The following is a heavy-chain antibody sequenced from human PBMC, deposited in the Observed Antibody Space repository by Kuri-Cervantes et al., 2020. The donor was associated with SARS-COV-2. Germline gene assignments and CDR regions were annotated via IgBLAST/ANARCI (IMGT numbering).Heavy chain of an antibody. V-gene: IGHV3-23*01. J-gene: IGHJ4*01. Sequence: GEALKISCAASGFTFSNYAINWVRQAPGKGLQWVSAISSSDGSTFYTDSVKGRFTISRDNAKNSLYLQMNSLRAEDTAVYYCASRYYGSGSYNYFDYWGQGTLVTVSS. CDR1: GFTFSNYA. CDR3: ASRYYGSGSYNYFDY. CDR2: ISSSDGST. D-gene: IGHD3-10*01.